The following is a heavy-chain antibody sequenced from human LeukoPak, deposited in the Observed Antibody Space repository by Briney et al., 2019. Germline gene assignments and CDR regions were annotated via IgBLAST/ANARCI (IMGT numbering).Heavy chain of an antibody. V-gene: IGHV3-30-3*01. J-gene: IGHJ4*02. CDR1: GFTFSSYA. D-gene: IGHD3-10*01. CDR2: ISYDGSNK. Sequence: GGSLRLSCAASGFTFSSYAMHWVRQAPGKGLEWVAVISYDGSNKYYADSVKGRFTISRDNSKNTLYPQMNSLRAEDTAVYYCARDHYGSGSYYLDYWGQGTLVTVSS. CDR3: ARDHYGSGSYYLDY.